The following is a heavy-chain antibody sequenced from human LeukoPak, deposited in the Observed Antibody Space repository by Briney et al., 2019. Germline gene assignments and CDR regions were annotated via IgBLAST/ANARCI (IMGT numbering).Heavy chain of an antibody. J-gene: IGHJ4*02. CDR2: IYYSGST. D-gene: IGHD6-13*01. V-gene: IGHV4-59*08. Sequence: SETLSLTCTVSGGSISSYYWSWIRQPPGKGLEWIGYIYYSGSTNYNPSLKSRVTISVDTSKNQFSLKPSSVTAADTAVYYCARLKKSWVVFDYWGQGTLVTVSS. CDR3: ARLKKSWVVFDY. CDR1: GGSISSYY.